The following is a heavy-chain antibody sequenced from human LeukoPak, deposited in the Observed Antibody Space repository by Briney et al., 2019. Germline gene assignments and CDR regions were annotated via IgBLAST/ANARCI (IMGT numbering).Heavy chain of an antibody. Sequence: ASVKVSCRASGYTFTGYFIHWVRQAPGQGLEWMGWINPNSGGINYPQKFQGRVTMTRDTSISTAYMELSSLRSDDTAVYYCARTGMGGFYNYYYMDVWGKGTTVTVSS. CDR2: INPNSGGI. CDR3: ARTGMGGFYNYYYMDV. J-gene: IGHJ6*03. CDR1: GYTFTGYF. V-gene: IGHV1-2*02. D-gene: IGHD7-27*01.